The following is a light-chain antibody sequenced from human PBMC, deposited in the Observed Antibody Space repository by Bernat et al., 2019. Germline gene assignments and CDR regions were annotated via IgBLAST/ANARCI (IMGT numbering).Light chain of an antibody. CDR3: QQIYSTPPT. J-gene: IGKJ4*01. V-gene: IGKV1-39*01. CDR1: QSISNY. CDR2: AAS. Sequence: DIQMTQSPSSLSASVGERVTITCRASQSISNYLNWYQQKPGQAPKVLIHAASSLQSGVPSRLRGSGPGTDYTLTISRLQPEDFATYYCQQIYSTPPTCGGGTNVEIK.